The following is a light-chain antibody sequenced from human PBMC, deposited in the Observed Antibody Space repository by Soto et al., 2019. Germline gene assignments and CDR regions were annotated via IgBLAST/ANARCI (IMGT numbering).Light chain of an antibody. V-gene: IGKV1-5*01. CDR2: DAS. Sequence: DIQMTQSPSTLSASVGDRVTITCRASQSISSWLAWYQQKPGKAPNLLIYDASTLESGVPSRFSGSGSGTEFTITISSLQPDDFATYHCQQYNSYSYTFGQGTKLEIK. J-gene: IGKJ2*01. CDR3: QQYNSYSYT. CDR1: QSISSW.